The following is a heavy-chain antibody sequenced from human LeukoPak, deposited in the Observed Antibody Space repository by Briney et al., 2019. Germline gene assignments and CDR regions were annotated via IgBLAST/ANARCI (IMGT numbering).Heavy chain of an antibody. CDR2: IRYDGSYK. J-gene: IGHJ4*02. CDR1: GCTFSSYG. Sequence: PGGSLRLSCAASGCTFSSYGMDWVRQAPGKGLEWVAFIRYDGSYKYYADSVKGRFTISRDNSKNTLYLQMNSLRGEDTALYYCAKDPTRFMDRSTLVDYWGQGTLVTVSS. V-gene: IGHV3-30*02. CDR3: AKDPTRFMDRSTLVDY. D-gene: IGHD3-3*01.